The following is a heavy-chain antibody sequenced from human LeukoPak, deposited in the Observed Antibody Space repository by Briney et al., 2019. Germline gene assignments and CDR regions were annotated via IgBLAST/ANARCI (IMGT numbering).Heavy chain of an antibody. CDR2: INHSGST. J-gene: IGHJ4*02. D-gene: IGHD6-13*01. Sequence: SETLSLTCAVYGGSFSGYYWSWIRQPPGKGLEWIGEINHSGSTSYNPSLKSRVTISVDTSKNQFSLKLSSVTAADTAVYYCARGSTLAAAGTMDYWGQGTLVTVSS. CDR3: ARGSTLAAAGTMDY. V-gene: IGHV4-34*01. CDR1: GGSFSGYY.